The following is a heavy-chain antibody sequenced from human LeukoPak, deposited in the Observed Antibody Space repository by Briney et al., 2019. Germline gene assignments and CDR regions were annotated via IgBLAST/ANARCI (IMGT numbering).Heavy chain of an antibody. CDR3: VRSDWFDP. J-gene: IGHJ5*02. CDR2: IKNDRSRT. CDR1: GFTLSSNW. Sequence: GGSLRLSCVASGFTLSSNWMHWVRQAPEKGLEWVSRIKNDRSRTTYADSVKGRFTISRDNARNTLYLQMSSLRAEDTAVYYCVRSDWFDPWGQGTLVTVSS. V-gene: IGHV3-74*03.